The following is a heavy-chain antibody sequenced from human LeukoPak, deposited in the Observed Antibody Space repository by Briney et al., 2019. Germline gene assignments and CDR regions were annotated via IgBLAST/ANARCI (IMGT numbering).Heavy chain of an antibody. CDR2: IYNSANT. V-gene: IGHV4-39*01. J-gene: IGHJ3*02. D-gene: IGHD5-12*01. CDR3: ARHSRSGYIGYENAFDI. CDR1: GDSISSSSYC. Sequence: SETLSLTCTVSGDSISSSSYCWDWIRQPPGKGLEWIGNIYNSANTHYNPSLKTRITMSVDTSKNQFSLRLNSVTAADTGIYYCARHSRSGYIGYENAFDIWGQGTMVTVSS.